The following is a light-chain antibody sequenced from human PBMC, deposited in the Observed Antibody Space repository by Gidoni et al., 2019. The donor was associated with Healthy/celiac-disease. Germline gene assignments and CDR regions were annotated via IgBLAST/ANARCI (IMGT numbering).Light chain of an antibody. Sequence: QLVLTQSPSAAASLGASVKLTCTLSSGHSSYAIAWHQQQPEKGPRYLMKLNSDGSQSKGDGIPDRFSGSSSGAERYLTISSLQSEDEADYYCQTWGTGIQGVFGGGTKLTV. V-gene: IGLV4-69*01. CDR2: LNSDGSQ. J-gene: IGLJ2*01. CDR1: SGHSSYA. CDR3: QTWGTGIQGV.